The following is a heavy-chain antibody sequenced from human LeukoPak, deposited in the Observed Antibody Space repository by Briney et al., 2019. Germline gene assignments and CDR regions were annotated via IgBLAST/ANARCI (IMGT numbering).Heavy chain of an antibody. CDR1: GYTFTGYY. V-gene: IGHV1-2*02. D-gene: IGHD7-27*01. Sequence: GESLKVSCKASGYTFTGYYMHWVRQAPGQGLEWMGWINPNSGGTNYAQKFQGRVTMTRDTSISTAYMELSRLRSDDTAVYYCARDALRNRHWGAWFDPWGQGTLVTVSS. CDR2: INPNSGGT. CDR3: ARDALRNRHWGAWFDP. J-gene: IGHJ5*02.